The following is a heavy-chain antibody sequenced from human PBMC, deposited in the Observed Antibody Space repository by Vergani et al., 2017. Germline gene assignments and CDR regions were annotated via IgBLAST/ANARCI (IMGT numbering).Heavy chain of an antibody. CDR1: GFTFSSYA. V-gene: IGHV3-23*04. Sequence: EVQLVESGGGLVKPGGSLRLSCAASGFTFSSYAMSWVRQAPGKGLEWVSAISGSGGSTYYADSVKGRFTISRDNSKNTLYMQMNSLRAEDTAVYYCAKDPRYSSGWYYWGQGTLVTVSS. CDR3: AKDPRYSSGWYY. D-gene: IGHD6-19*01. J-gene: IGHJ4*02. CDR2: ISGSGGST.